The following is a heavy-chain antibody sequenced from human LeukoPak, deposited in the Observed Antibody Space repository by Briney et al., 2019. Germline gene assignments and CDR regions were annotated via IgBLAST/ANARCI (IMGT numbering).Heavy chain of an antibody. Sequence: GGSLRLSCTGSGVTFEDYYLSWIRQAPGKGLEWISYVSSTGGDKFYADPVKGRFTISRDNSRNSVYMEMNDLVAEDAAFYYCARGENGSFDHLGQGTLVIVSS. D-gene: IGHD3-10*01. CDR1: GVTFEDYY. CDR2: VSSTGGDK. J-gene: IGHJ4*02. CDR3: ARGENGSFDH. V-gene: IGHV3-11*01.